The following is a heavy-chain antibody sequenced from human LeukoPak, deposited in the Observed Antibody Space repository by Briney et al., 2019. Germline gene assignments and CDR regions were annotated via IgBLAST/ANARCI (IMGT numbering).Heavy chain of an antibody. V-gene: IGHV3-23*01. Sequence: GGSLRLSCAASGFTFSSYAMSWVRRAPGKGLEWVSAVSAGGDNTYYAESVKGRFTISRDNSKNTVYLQMTSVTAEDTARYYCAKKRTPVAGTNYFDYWGQGILVNVSS. CDR3: AKKRTPVAGTNYFDY. CDR2: VSAGGDNT. CDR1: GFTFSSYA. J-gene: IGHJ4*02. D-gene: IGHD6-19*01.